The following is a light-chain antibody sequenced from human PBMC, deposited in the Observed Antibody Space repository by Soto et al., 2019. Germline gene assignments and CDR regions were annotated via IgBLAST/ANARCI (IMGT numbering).Light chain of an antibody. CDR2: DAS. CDR1: QNINNY. CDR3: QQYENLPT. J-gene: IGKJ5*01. V-gene: IGKV1-33*01. Sequence: DIQMTQAPWSQSDSLVQRLSISCQASQNINNYLNWYQQKPGRAPKLLIYDASNLEAGVPSRFRGSGSGTDFTFTISRLQPEDIATYYCQQYENLPTFGQGTRLEIK.